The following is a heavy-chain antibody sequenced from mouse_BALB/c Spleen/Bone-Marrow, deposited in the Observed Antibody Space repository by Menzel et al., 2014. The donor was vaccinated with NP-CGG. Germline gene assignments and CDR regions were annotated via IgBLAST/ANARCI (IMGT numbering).Heavy chain of an antibody. CDR1: GYSITSDYA. J-gene: IGHJ3*01. V-gene: IGHV3-2*02. CDR2: ISYSGST. CDR3: ARGLRRFAY. Sequence: EVKVEESGPGLVKPSQSLSLTCTVTGYSITSDYAWNWIRQFPGNKLEWMGYISYSGSTSYNPSLKSRISITRDTSENQFFLQLNSVTTEDTATYYRARGLRRFAYWGQGTLVTVSA. D-gene: IGHD2-4*01.